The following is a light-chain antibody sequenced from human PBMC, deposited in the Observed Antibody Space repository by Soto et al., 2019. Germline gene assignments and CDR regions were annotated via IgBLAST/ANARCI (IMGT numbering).Light chain of an antibody. J-gene: IGKJ1*01. CDR3: MQRLQTPWT. CDR2: LGS. Sequence: DIVMKKTPLSLPVTPGEPASISCRSSQSLLHTSGYNYLDWYLQKPGQSPQLLIYLGSNRASGVPDRFSGSESGTDFTLKITRVEAEDVGVYYCMQRLQTPWTFGQGTKVDIK. V-gene: IGKV2-28*01. CDR1: QSLLHTSGYNY.